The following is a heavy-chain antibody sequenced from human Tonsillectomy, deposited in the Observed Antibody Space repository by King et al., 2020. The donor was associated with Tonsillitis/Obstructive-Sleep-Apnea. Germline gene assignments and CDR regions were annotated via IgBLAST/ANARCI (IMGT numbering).Heavy chain of an antibody. CDR3: AREAKYCSSTSCSFTYFYMDV. J-gene: IGHJ6*03. V-gene: IGHV1-3*01. D-gene: IGHD2-2*01. CDR2: INAGNGNT. CDR1: GYTFTSYA. Sequence: QLVQSGAEVKKPGASVKVSCKSSGYTFTSYAIHLVRQAPGQRLEWMGWINAGNGNTKYSQKFQGRGTITRDPYASTAYMELSSQRSEETAVYYCAREAKYCSSTSCSFTYFYMDVWGKGTTVTVSS.